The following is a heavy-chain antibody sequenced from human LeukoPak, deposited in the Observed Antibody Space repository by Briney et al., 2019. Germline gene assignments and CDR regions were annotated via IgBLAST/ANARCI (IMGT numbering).Heavy chain of an antibody. J-gene: IGHJ3*02. CDR1: GFTFSDYY. D-gene: IGHD2-2*02. CDR2: ISSSGSTI. CDR3: ASYCSSTSCYTGPLDAFDI. Sequence: GGSLRLPCAASGFTFSDYYMSWIRQAPGKGLEWVSYISSSGSTIYYADSVKGRFTISRDNAKNSLYLQMNSLRAEDTAVYYCASYCSSTSCYTGPLDAFDIWGQGTMVTVSS. V-gene: IGHV3-11*04.